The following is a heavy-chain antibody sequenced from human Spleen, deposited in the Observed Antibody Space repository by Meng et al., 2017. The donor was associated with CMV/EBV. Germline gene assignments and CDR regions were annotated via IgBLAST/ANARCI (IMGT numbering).Heavy chain of an antibody. V-gene: IGHV1-69*12. CDR1: GGTFSSYA. Sequence: VQLGHVGARGKRPWSSVKVSCKASGGTFSSYAISWVRQAPGQGLEWMGGIIPIFGTANYAQKFQGRVTITADESTSTAYMELSSLRSEDTAVYYCARDSGGASYGYNYWGQGTLVTVSS. CDR3: ARDSGGASYGYNY. J-gene: IGHJ4*02. CDR2: IIPIFGTA. D-gene: IGHD5-18*01.